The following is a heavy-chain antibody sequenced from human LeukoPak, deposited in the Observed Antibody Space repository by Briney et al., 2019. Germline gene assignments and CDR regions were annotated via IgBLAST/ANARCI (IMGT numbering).Heavy chain of an antibody. CDR1: GYSFTSYW. V-gene: IGHV3-23*01. J-gene: IGHJ4*02. CDR3: AKGAVGKTESSGYPPHFDY. Sequence: GVLKISCRGSGYSFTSYWIGWVRQAPGKGLEWVSYVSATGYTTSYADSVKGRFTISRDNAKNTVFLQMDSLRADDTAVYYCAKGAVGKTESSGYPPHFDYWGQGTLVTVSS. CDR2: VSATGYTT. D-gene: IGHD3-22*01.